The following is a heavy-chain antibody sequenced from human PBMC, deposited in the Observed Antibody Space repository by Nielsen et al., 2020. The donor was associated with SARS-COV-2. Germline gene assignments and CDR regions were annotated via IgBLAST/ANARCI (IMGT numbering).Heavy chain of an antibody. J-gene: IGHJ3*01. CDR3: ARERSYDPLPFLEWPLPPSGIGF. CDR1: GFTFSSYS. Sequence: GGSLRLSCAASGFTFSSYSMNWVRQAPGKGLEWVSYISSSSSTIYYADSVKGRFTLSRDNSRETLHLQMNDLRNDGSAVYYCARERSYDPLPFLEWPLPPSGIGFWGQGTMLTVS. V-gene: IGHV3-48*02. D-gene: IGHD3-3*02. CDR2: ISSSSSTI.